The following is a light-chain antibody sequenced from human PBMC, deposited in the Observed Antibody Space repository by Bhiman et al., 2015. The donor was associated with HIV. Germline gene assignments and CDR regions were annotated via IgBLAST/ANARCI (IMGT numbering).Light chain of an antibody. CDR2: DVS. V-gene: IGLV2-14*03. J-gene: IGLJ3*02. Sequence: QSALTQPASVSGSPGQSITISCTGTGSDVGGYNHVSWYQQHPGKAPKLMIYDVSNRPSGISNRFSGSKSGNTASLTISGLQAEDEADYYCAAWDDSLSGQGVFGGGTKLTVL. CDR3: AAWDDSLSGQGV. CDR1: GSDVGGYNH.